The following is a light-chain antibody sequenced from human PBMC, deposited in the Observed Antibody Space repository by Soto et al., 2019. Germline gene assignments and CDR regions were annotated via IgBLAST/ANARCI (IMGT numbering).Light chain of an antibody. J-gene: IGLJ1*01. CDR1: SSDVGGYNY. V-gene: IGLV2-8*01. CDR3: SSYVGTHSYV. Sequence: QSALTQRPSASGSPGQSVTISCTGTSSDVGGYNYVSWYQHHPGKAPKLIIYEVYKRPSGVPDRFSGSKSGNTAAQTVSGLQAEDEADYYCSSYVGTHSYVFGTGTKLTVL. CDR2: EVY.